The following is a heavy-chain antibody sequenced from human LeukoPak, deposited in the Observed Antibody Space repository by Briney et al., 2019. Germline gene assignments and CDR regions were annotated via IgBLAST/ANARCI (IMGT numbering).Heavy chain of an antibody. CDR1: GLSVSSNY. V-gene: IGHV3-66*01. Sequence: GGSLSLSCVASGLSVSSNYMSWVRQAPGKGLEWVSVIYRDGSSYYAESVKGRFTISRDNSKNTLYIQMNSLRAEDTAVYYCARSFYDILIGYYQYFDYWGQGTLVTVSS. CDR2: IYRDGSS. CDR3: ARSFYDILIGYYQYFDY. J-gene: IGHJ4*02. D-gene: IGHD3-9*01.